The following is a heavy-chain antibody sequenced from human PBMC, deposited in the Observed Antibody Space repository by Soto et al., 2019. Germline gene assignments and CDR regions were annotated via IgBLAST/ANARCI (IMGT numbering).Heavy chain of an antibody. J-gene: IGHJ4*02. V-gene: IGHV3-66*01. CDR1: GFSVTNNY. D-gene: IGHD2-2*01. Sequence: EVQVVESGGGLVQPGGSLRLSCAASGFSVTNNYMNWVRQAPGKGLEWVSIIDIGGNTYYADSVKDRFTISRDNSRNTXXLHMDSLRAEATAVYYCARGLGSTGYLGREHYFDYWGQGTLVTVSP. CDR3: ARGLGSTGYLGREHYFDY. CDR2: IDIGGNT.